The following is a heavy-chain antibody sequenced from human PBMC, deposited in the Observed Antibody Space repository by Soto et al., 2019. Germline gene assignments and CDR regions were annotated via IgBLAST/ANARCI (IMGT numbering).Heavy chain of an antibody. CDR3: ARNNWYFDL. CDR2: IYYSGST. J-gene: IGHJ2*01. V-gene: IGHV4-59*01. Sequence: QVQLQESGPGLVKPSETLSLTCSVSGGSINNYFWSWIRQPPGKGLEWIGFIYYSGSTNYNPSLKSRVTISVDTSKNQFSLKLRSVTAADTAVYYCARNNWYFDLWGRGTLVTVSS. CDR1: GGSINNYF.